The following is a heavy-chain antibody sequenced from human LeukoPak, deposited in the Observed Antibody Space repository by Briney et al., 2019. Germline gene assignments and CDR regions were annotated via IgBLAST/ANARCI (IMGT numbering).Heavy chain of an antibody. V-gene: IGHV1-46*01. CDR2: INPSGGST. D-gene: IGHD2-15*01. J-gene: IGHJ5*02. CDR1: GGTFTSFH. CDR3: ARSDSYTWFDP. Sequence: ASVKVSCKASGGTFTSFHMYWVRQAPGQGLEWMGIINPSGGSTSYAQKFQGRVTMTRDTSTSTVYMELSSLRSEDTAVYYCARSDSYTWFDPWGQGTLVTVSS.